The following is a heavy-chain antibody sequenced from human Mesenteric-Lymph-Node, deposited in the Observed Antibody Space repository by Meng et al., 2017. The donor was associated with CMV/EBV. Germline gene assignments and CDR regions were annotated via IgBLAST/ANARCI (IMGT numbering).Heavy chain of an antibody. CDR2: VYFSGST. Sequence: SETLSLTCTVSGGSISSYYWSWVRLPPGKGLELIGYVYFSGSTNYNPSLKSRVTISVNTSKNQFSLKLSSVTAADTAVYYCALSTYDFWSGYVQYYGMDVWGQGTTVTVSS. D-gene: IGHD3-3*01. J-gene: IGHJ6*02. CDR3: ALSTYDFWSGYVQYYGMDV. V-gene: IGHV4-59*01. CDR1: GGSISSYY.